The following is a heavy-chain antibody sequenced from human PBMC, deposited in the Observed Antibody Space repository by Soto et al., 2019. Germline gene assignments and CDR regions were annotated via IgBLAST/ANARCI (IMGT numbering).Heavy chain of an antibody. CDR2: IYYSGST. CDR1: GGSISIYY. Sequence: NPSETLSLTCTVSGGSISIYYWSWIRQPPGKGLEWIGYIYYSGSTNYNPSLKSRVTISADTSKNQFSLKLSSVTAADTAVYYCARKTSYSVRFLGWFGAFDIWGQGTMVTVSS. V-gene: IGHV4-59*01. CDR3: ARKTSYSVRFLGWFGAFDI. D-gene: IGHD3-3*01. J-gene: IGHJ3*02.